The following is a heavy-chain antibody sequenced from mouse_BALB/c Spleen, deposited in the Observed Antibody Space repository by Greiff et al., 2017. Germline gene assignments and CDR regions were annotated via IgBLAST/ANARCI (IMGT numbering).Heavy chain of an antibody. Sequence: QVQLQQSGAELVKPGASVKLSCKASGYTFTSYWMHWVKQRPGQGLEWIGEIDPSDSYTNYNQKFKGKATLTVDKSSSTAYMQLSSLTSEDSAVYYCARRGGFISDYWGQGTTLTVSS. CDR3: ARRGGFISDY. D-gene: IGHD1-1*01. CDR1: GYTFTSYW. V-gene: IGHV1-69*02. J-gene: IGHJ2*01. CDR2: IDPSDSYT.